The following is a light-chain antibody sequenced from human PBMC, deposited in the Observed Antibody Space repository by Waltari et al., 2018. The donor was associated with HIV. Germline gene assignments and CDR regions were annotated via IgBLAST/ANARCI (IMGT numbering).Light chain of an antibody. J-gene: IGKJ4*01. CDR1: QSVSSN. CDR2: AAS. Sequence: EIVMTQSPATLSVSPGERATLSCRASQSVSSNLAWYQQRPGQAPRLLIYAASTRATGFPARFSGSGSGTEFTLTISSLQSEDFVVYYCQQYNNWPPSFGGGTKLEIK. CDR3: QQYNNWPPS. V-gene: IGKV3-15*01.